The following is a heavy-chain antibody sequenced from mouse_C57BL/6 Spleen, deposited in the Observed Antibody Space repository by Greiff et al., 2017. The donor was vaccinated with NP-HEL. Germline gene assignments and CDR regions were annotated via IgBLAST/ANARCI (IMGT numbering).Heavy chain of an antibody. V-gene: IGHV1-15*01. CDR2: IDPETGGT. D-gene: IGHD2-2*01. Sequence: QVQLQQSGAELVRPGASVTLSCKASGYTFTDYEMHWVKQTPVHGLEWIGAIDPETGGTAYNQKFKGKAILTADKSSSTAYMELRSLTSEDSAVYYCTRGYGVYFDYWGQGTTLTVSS. CDR3: TRGYGVYFDY. CDR1: GYTFTDYE. J-gene: IGHJ2*01.